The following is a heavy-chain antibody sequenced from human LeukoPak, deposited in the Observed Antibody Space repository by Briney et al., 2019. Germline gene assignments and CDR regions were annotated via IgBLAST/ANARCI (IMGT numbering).Heavy chain of an antibody. CDR3: ARVREPAAFFDY. D-gene: IGHD2-2*01. V-gene: IGHV1-2*02. CDR1: GYTFTGYY. Sequence: ASVKVSCKASGYTFTGYYMHWVRQAPGQGLEWMGWINPNSGGTNYAQKFQGRVTMTRDTSISTAYMELSRLRSDDTAVYYCARVREPAAFFDYWGQGTLVTVSS. CDR2: INPNSGGT. J-gene: IGHJ4*02.